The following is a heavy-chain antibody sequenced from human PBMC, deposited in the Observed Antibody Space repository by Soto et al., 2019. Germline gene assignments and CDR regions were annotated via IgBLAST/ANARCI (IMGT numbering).Heavy chain of an antibody. CDR1: GGSVSSGSYY. V-gene: IGHV4-61*01. CDR2: IYYSGST. J-gene: IGHJ6*02. CDR3: ARGPPYSSSWAYYYYGMDV. Sequence: SETLSLTCTVSGGSVSSGSYYWSWIRQPPGKGLEWIGYIYYSGSTNYNPSLKSRVTISVDTSKNQFSLKLSSVTAADTAVYYCARGPPYSSSWAYYYYGMDVWGQGTTVTVSS. D-gene: IGHD6-13*01.